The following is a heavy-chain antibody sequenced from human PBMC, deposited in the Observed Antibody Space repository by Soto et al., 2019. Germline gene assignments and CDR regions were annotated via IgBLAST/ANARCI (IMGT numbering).Heavy chain of an antibody. J-gene: IGHJ4*02. CDR2: VSFDGSNK. V-gene: IGHV3-30-3*01. CDR1: GFTFSTHA. Sequence: GESLRLSCAASGFTFSTHAMHWVRQAPGKGLECVAIVSFDGSNKYYADSVKGRFTISIDNSKNTLYLQMSGLTPEDTAVYYCARDQTGITTAGGGRIDHWGQGTPVTVSS. D-gene: IGHD6-13*01. CDR3: ARDQTGITTAGGGRIDH.